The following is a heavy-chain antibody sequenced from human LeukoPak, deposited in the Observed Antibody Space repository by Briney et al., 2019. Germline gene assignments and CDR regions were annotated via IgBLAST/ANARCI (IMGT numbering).Heavy chain of an antibody. CDR1: GFTFDDYA. J-gene: IGHJ6*02. Sequence: GRSLRLSCAASGFTFDDYAMHWVRQAPGKGLEWVSGISWNSGSIGYADSVKGRFTISRDNAKNSLYLQMNSLRAEDTALYYCAKGMEAHDYYYYYGMDVWGQGTTVTVSS. CDR2: ISWNSGSI. CDR3: AKGMEAHDYYYYYGMDV. V-gene: IGHV3-9*01. D-gene: IGHD3-3*01.